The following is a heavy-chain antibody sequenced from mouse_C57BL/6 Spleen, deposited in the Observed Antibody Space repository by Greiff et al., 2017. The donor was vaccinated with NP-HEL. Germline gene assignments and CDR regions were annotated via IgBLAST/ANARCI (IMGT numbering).Heavy chain of an antibody. CDR2: IDPSDSET. CDR3: ARHYYGSLFAY. J-gene: IGHJ3*01. V-gene: IGHV1-52*01. Sequence: QVQLQQPGAELVRPGSSVKLSCKASGYTFTSYWMHWVKQRPIQGLEWIGNIDPSDSETHYNQKFKDKATLTVDKSSSTAYMQLSSLTSEDSAVYYCARHYYGSLFAYWGQGTLVTVSA. CDR1: GYTFTSYW. D-gene: IGHD1-1*01.